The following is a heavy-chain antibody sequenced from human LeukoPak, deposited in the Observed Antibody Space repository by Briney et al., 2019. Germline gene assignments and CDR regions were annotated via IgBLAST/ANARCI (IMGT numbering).Heavy chain of an antibody. Sequence: GGSLRLSCAASGFTLSNSGMHWVRQAPGKGLEWVSVIYSGGSTDYADSVKGRFTISRDNSKNTLYPQMNSLRAEDTAVYYCARGGHDYGDYDYWGQGTLVTVST. V-gene: IGHV3-66*01. J-gene: IGHJ4*02. CDR2: IYSGGST. CDR1: GFTLSNSG. D-gene: IGHD4-17*01. CDR3: ARGGHDYGDYDY.